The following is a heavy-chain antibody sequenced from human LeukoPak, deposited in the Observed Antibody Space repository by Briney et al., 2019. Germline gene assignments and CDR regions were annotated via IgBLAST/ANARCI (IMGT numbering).Heavy chain of an antibody. J-gene: IGHJ1*01. CDR3: ATYSSLNRREFQY. V-gene: IGHV3-30*02. CDR1: GFTFSSYG. Sequence: GGSLRLSCAASGFTFSSYGMHWVRQAPGKGLEWVAFIRYDGSNKYYADSVKGRFTISRDNSKNTLYVQMNSLRAEDTAVYYCATYSSLNRREFQYWGQGTLLTVSS. CDR2: IRYDGSNK. D-gene: IGHD3-22*01.